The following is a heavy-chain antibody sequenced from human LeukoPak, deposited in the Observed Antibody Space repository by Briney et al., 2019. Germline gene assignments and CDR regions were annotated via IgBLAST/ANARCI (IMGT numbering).Heavy chain of an antibody. CDR3: ARGANSGSYSDFDY. V-gene: IGHV4-39*01. J-gene: IGHJ4*02. CDR1: GGSISSSSYY. D-gene: IGHD1-26*01. CDR2: IYYSGST. Sequence: SETLSLTCTVSGGSISSSSYYWGWIRQPPGKGLEWIGSIYYSGSTYYNPSLKSRVTISVDTSKNQFSLKLSSVTAADTAVYYCARGANSGSYSDFDYWGQGTLVTVSS.